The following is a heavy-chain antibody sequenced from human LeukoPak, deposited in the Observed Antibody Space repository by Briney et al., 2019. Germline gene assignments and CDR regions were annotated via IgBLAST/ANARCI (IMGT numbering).Heavy chain of an antibody. Sequence: ASVKVSCKASGYTFTSYGISWVRQAPGQGLEWMGWISAYNGNTNYAQKLQGRVTMATDTSTSTAYMELRSLRSDDTAVYYCARGATRYYDFWSGYYTGMGGDYFDYWGQGTLVTVSS. CDR3: ARGATRYYDFWSGYYTGMGGDYFDY. D-gene: IGHD3-3*01. CDR1: GYTFTSYG. CDR2: ISAYNGNT. J-gene: IGHJ4*02. V-gene: IGHV1-18*01.